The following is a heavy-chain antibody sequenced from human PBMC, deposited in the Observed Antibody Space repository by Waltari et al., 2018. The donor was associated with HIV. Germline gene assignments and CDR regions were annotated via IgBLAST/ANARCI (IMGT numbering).Heavy chain of an antibody. J-gene: IGHJ6*02. V-gene: IGHV3-53*01. Sequence: EVQLVESGGGLVKPGGTLRLSCADCGFSVSDNYMSGVLLAPGKGMQWVSVLYNEGRTQYIDSVKGRLTIFRDNSKNALYLQMNSLRVDDTAVYYCARMKRSYGSGQARYFYFGMDVWGQGTTVIVSS. D-gene: IGHD3-10*01. CDR2: LYNEGRT. CDR1: GFSVSDNY. CDR3: ARMKRSYGSGQARYFYFGMDV.